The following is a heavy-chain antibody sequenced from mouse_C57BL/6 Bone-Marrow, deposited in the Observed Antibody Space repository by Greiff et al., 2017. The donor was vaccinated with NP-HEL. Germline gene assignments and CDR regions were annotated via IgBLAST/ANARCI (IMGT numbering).Heavy chain of an antibody. CDR1: GFTFSNYW. Sequence: EVKVVESGGGLVQPGGSMKLSCVASGFTFSNYWMNWVRQSPEKGLEWVAQIRLKSDNYATHYAESVKGRFTISRDDSKSSVYLQMNNLRAEDTGIYYCIYYGSFYAMDYWGQGTSVTVSS. D-gene: IGHD2-2*01. CDR2: IRLKSDNYAT. V-gene: IGHV6-3*01. J-gene: IGHJ4*01. CDR3: IYYGSFYAMDY.